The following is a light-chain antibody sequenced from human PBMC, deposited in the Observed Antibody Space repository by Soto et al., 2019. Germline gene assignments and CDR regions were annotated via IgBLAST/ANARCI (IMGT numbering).Light chain of an antibody. CDR2: AAS. V-gene: IGKV1-39*01. J-gene: IGKJ1*01. Sequence: EIQMTQSPSSLSKSVGDRVTITCRASQSISSYLNWYQQKPGKAPKLLIYAASSLQSGVPSRFSGSGSGTDFTLTISSLQPEDFATYYCQQSYSTLWTFGQGTKVDIK. CDR1: QSISSY. CDR3: QQSYSTLWT.